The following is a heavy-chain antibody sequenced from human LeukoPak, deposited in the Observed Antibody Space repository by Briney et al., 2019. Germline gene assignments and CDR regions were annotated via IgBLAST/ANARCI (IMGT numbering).Heavy chain of an antibody. CDR1: GFTFRTYG. Sequence: GGSLRLSCAASGFTFRTYGMNWVRQAPGKGLEWVSVISGSGSTYYADSVKGRFTISRDNSKNTLYLQMNSLRAEDTAVYYCAKDALLYPYNWFDPWGQGTLVTVSS. D-gene: IGHD2-2*02. J-gene: IGHJ5*02. V-gene: IGHV3-23*01. CDR2: ISGSGST. CDR3: AKDALLYPYNWFDP.